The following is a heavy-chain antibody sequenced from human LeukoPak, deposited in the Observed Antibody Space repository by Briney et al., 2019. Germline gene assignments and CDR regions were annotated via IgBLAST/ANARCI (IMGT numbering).Heavy chain of an antibody. CDR1: GSILPSDT. V-gene: IGHV3-30*04. CDR2: VSLDGSNK. CDR3: PRFPFVSVAYYFDY. J-gene: IGHJ4*02. D-gene: IGHD3-16*01. Sequence: GRSLRLSCGVLGSILPSDTLQGVRQAPGKGLEWVALVSLDGSNKYYADSVKGRFTISRDNSKNTLYLQMNSLRAEDTAVYYCPRFPFVSVAYYFDYWGQGILVTASS.